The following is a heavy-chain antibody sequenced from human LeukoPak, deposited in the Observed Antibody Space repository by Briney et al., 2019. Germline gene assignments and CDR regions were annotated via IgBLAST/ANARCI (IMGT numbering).Heavy chain of an antibody. CDR3: ATYPRDAAGTHFDY. Sequence: VASVKVSCKVSGYTLTELSMHWVRQAPGKGLEWMGGFDPEDGETIYAQKFQGRVTMTEDTSTDTAYMELNSLRSEDTAVYYCATYPRDAAGTHFDYWGQGTLVTVSS. V-gene: IGHV1-24*01. CDR1: GYTLTELS. CDR2: FDPEDGET. D-gene: IGHD6-13*01. J-gene: IGHJ4*02.